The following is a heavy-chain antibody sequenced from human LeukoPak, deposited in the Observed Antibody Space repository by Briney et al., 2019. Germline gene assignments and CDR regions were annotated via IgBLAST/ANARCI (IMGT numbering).Heavy chain of an antibody. D-gene: IGHD2-8*01. Sequence: TGGSLRLSCAASGFSFSSYWMHWVRQAPGKGLVGVSRINSNGRSTSYADSVKGRFTISRDNAKNTLYLEMNNLRAEDTAVYYCTRDVWGDRDNYFDCWGQGTLVTVSS. V-gene: IGHV3-74*01. J-gene: IGHJ4*02. CDR3: TRDVWGDRDNYFDC. CDR1: GFSFSSYW. CDR2: INSNGRST.